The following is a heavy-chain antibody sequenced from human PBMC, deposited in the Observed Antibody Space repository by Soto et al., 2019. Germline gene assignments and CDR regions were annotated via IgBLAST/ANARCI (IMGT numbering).Heavy chain of an antibody. Sequence: QVQLVESGGGVVQPGRSLRLSCAASGFTFSSYGMHWVGQAPGKGLEWVAVIWYDGSNKYYADSVKGRFTISRDNSKNTLYLQMNSLRAEDTAVYYCARDRRGDGAFDIWGQGTMVTVSS. CDR2: IWYDGSNK. D-gene: IGHD2-21*02. V-gene: IGHV3-33*01. CDR3: ARDRRGDGAFDI. CDR1: GFTFSSYG. J-gene: IGHJ3*02.